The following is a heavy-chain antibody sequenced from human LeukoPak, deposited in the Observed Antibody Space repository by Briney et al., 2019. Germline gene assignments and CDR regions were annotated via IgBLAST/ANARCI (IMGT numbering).Heavy chain of an antibody. CDR1: GYSFTSYW. CDR3: ARLRGYTYGQNDY. V-gene: IGHV5-51*01. D-gene: IGHD5-12*01. CDR2: IYPGDSDT. J-gene: IGHJ4*02. Sequence: GESLKISCKGSGYSFTSYWIAWVRQMPGKGLEWMGIIYPGDSDTRYSPSFQGQVTISADKSITTAYLQWSSLKASDTAMNYCARLRGYTYGQNDYWGQGTLLPVSS.